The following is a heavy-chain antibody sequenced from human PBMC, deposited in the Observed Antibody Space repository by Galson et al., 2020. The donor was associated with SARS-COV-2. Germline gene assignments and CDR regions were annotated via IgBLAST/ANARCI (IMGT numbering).Heavy chain of an antibody. V-gene: IGHV3-49*03. J-gene: IGHJ6*03. CDR3: ARGGFPYYYYMDV. CDR1: GFTFGDFA. CDR2: IRSRTYDGTT. Sequence: GGSLRLSRTVAGFTFGDFAMSWFRQAPGKGLEWVGFIRSRTYDGTTEYPPPVKDRFTISRDDSKNVAYLQMNSLITEDTAVYYCARGGFPYYYYMDVWGKGTTVTVSS.